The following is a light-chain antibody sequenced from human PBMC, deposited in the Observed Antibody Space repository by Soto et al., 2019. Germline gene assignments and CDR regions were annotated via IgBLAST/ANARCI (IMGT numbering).Light chain of an antibody. Sequence: EIVLTQSPGTLSLSPGERATLSCRASQSFSSSYLAWYQQKPGQAPRLLIYGASSRATGIPDRFSGSGSGTYLTLTISRLEPEDFAVYYCHQYDSSPLTFGGGTKVEIK. CDR1: QSFSSSY. CDR2: GAS. CDR3: HQYDSSPLT. V-gene: IGKV3-20*01. J-gene: IGKJ4*01.